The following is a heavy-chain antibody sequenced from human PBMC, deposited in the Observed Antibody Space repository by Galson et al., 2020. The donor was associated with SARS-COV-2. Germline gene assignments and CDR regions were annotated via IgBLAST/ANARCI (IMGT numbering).Heavy chain of an antibody. CDR3: ARPESVAGTGDAFDI. Sequence: GESLKISCKGSGYSFTSYWIGWVRQMPGKGLEWMGIIYPGDSDTRYSPSFQGQVTISADKSISTAYLQWSSLKASDTAMYYCARPESVAGTGDAFDIWGQGTMVTVSS. D-gene: IGHD6-19*01. V-gene: IGHV5-51*01. CDR1: GYSFTSYW. J-gene: IGHJ3*02. CDR2: IYPGDSDT.